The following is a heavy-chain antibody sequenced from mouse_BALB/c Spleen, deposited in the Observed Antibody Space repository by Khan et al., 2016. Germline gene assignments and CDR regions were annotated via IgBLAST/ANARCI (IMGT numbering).Heavy chain of an antibody. Sequence: EVKLLESGPGLVKPSQSLSLTCTVTGYSITSDCAWNWIRPFPGNKLEWMGYISYSGSTSYNPSLKSRISITRDTSKNQFFLQLNSVTTEDTATYYCARDYYGSSYFDYWGQGTTLTVSS. CDR2: ISYSGST. J-gene: IGHJ2*01. V-gene: IGHV3-2*02. CDR1: GYSITSDCA. D-gene: IGHD1-1*01. CDR3: ARDYYGSSYFDY.